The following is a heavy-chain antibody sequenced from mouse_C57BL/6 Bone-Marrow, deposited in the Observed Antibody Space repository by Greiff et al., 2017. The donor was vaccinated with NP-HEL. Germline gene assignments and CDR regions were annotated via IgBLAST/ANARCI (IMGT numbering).Heavy chain of an antibody. J-gene: IGHJ1*03. Sequence: VQLQQSGAELVKPGASVTLSCTASGFNIKDYYLHWVKQRTEQGLEWIGRIDPEDGETKYAPTFQGKATITADTSSNTSYLQLSSLTSEDTAVYYCARWELTGAYWYFDVWGTGTTVTVSS. D-gene: IGHD4-1*01. V-gene: IGHV14-2*01. CDR2: IDPEDGET. CDR3: ARWELTGAYWYFDV. CDR1: GFNIKDYY.